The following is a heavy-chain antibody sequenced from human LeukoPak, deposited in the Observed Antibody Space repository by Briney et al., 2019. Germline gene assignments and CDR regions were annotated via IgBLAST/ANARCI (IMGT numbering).Heavy chain of an antibody. CDR2: ISAYNGNT. Sequence: GASVKVSCKASGYTFTSYGISWVRQAPGQGLEWMGGISAYNGNTNYAQKLQGRVTMTTDTSTSTANMELRSLRSDDTAVYYCARAGGLLWFGELYGYWGQGTLVTVSS. CDR1: GYTFTSYG. CDR3: ARAGGLLWFGELYGY. D-gene: IGHD3-10*01. J-gene: IGHJ4*02. V-gene: IGHV1-18*04.